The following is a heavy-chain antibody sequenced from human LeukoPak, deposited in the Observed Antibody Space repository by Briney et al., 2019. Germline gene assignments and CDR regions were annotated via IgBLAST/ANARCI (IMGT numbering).Heavy chain of an antibody. CDR2: ISGSGNGFSI. Sequence: GGSLRLSCSASGFVFTIYTMYWVRQAPGKGPEYASTISGSGNGFSIYYADSVKGRFTISRDDSKSILYLQMNGLRSEDTAVYYCVKDFGRIRGTPDSWGQGTLVTVSS. D-gene: IGHD1-26*01. CDR1: GFVFTIYT. J-gene: IGHJ4*02. CDR3: VKDFGRIRGTPDS. V-gene: IGHV3-64D*06.